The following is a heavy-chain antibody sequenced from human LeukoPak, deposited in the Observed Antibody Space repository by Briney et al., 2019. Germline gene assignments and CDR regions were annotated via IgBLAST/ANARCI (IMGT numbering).Heavy chain of an antibody. J-gene: IGHJ3*02. D-gene: IGHD6-19*01. CDR3: ARGVSGWLRGAAFDI. CDR1: GGSISSYY. Sequence: PSETLSLTCAVSGGSISSYYWSWIRQPPGKGLEWIGYIYHSGSTNYNPSLKSRVTISVDTSKNQFSLKLSSVTAADTAVYYCARGVSGWLRGAAFDIWGQGTMVTVSS. V-gene: IGHV4-59*01. CDR2: IYHSGST.